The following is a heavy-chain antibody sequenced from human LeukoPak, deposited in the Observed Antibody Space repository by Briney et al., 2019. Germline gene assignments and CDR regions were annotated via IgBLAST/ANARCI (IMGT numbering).Heavy chain of an antibody. J-gene: IGHJ5*02. CDR1: GDTFSSYA. CDR3: ARESSIAARPGRNWFDP. D-gene: IGHD6-6*01. V-gene: IGHV1-69*01. Sequence: SSVKVSCKASGDTFSSYAISWVRQAPGQGLEWMGGIIPIFGTANYAQKFQGRVTITADESTSTAYMELSSLRSEDTAVYYCARESSIAARPGRNWFDPWGQGTLVTVSS. CDR2: IIPIFGTA.